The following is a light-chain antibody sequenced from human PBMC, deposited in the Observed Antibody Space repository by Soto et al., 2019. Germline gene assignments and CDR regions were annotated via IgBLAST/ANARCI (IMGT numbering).Light chain of an antibody. J-gene: IGLJ2*01. V-gene: IGLV2-14*01. CDR3: SSYTTNRTPV. Sequence: ALTQPASVSGSPGQSLTISCTGTSGDVGRYDSVSWYKHRPGKVPELIIFSDRFSGSKSGNTASLTISGLQAEDEADYYCSSYTTNRTPVFGGGTKVTVL. CDR1: SGDVGRYDS.